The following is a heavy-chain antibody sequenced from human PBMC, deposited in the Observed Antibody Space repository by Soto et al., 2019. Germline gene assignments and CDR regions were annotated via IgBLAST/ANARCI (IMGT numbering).Heavy chain of an antibody. V-gene: IGHV3-11*06. J-gene: IGHJ3*02. CDR1: KFTFSDHY. Sequence: QVQLVESGGGLVKPGGSLRLSCAASKFTFSDHYMSWFRQAPGKGLEWVSYISTTGTYTKYADSVKGRVTISRDNAKHSVHLQMNSLRAEDTAVYYCARAGAYCGGDCFFDAFDIWGQGTVVTVSS. CDR2: ISTTGTYT. D-gene: IGHD2-21*02. CDR3: ARAGAYCGGDCFFDAFDI.